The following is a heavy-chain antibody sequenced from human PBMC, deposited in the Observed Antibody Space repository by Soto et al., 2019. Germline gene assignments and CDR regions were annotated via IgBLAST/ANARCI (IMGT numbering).Heavy chain of an antibody. CDR1: GGSVSSGSYF. Sequence: SETLSLTCTVSGGSVSSGSYFWSWIRQPPGKGLEWIGYIYYSGSTNYNPSLKSRVTISVDTSKNQFSLKLSSVTAADTAVYYCASYSSGWYDVSYWGQGSLVTVSS. CDR2: IYYSGST. J-gene: IGHJ4*02. V-gene: IGHV4-61*01. D-gene: IGHD6-19*01. CDR3: ASYSSGWYDVSY.